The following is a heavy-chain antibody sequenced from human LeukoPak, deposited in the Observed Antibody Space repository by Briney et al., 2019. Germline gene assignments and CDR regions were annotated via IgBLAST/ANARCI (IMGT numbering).Heavy chain of an antibody. CDR1: GGSISSSSYY. V-gene: IGHV4-39*01. J-gene: IGHJ4*02. Sequence: ETLSLTCTVSGGSISSSSYYWGWIRQPPGKGLEWIGSIYYSGSTYYNPSLKSRVTISVDTSKNQFSLKLSSVTAADTAVYYCARPVMVGSNYYFDYWGQGTLVPVSS. CDR2: IYYSGST. CDR3: ARPVMVGSNYYFDY. D-gene: IGHD4-11*01.